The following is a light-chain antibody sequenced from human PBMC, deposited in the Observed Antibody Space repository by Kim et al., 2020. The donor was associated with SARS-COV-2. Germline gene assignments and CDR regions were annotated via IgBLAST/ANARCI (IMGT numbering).Light chain of an antibody. CDR1: STDVGGYDL. Sequence: GQSVDIYCKGTSTDVGGYDLVSWYQQYPGKDPKLMIYDVSNRPSGVPDRFSGSKSGNTASLTISGLQAEDEADYYCCSYAGSFSWVFGGGTQLTVL. J-gene: IGLJ3*02. V-gene: IGLV2-11*01. CDR3: CSYAGSFSWV. CDR2: DVS.